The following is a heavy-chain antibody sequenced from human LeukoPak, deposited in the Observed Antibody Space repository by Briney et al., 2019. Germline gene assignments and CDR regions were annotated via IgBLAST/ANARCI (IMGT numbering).Heavy chain of an antibody. CDR2: IYYGGST. J-gene: IGHJ4*02. Sequence: SETLSLTCTVSGGSISSGGYYWSWIRQHPGKGLEWIGYIYYGGSTYYNPSLKSRVTISVDTSKNQFSLKLSSVTAADTAVYYCARGRYYYGSGSYYNPPNYWGQGTLVTVSS. D-gene: IGHD3-10*01. CDR3: ARGRYYYGSGSYYNPPNY. CDR1: GGSISSGGYY. V-gene: IGHV4-31*03.